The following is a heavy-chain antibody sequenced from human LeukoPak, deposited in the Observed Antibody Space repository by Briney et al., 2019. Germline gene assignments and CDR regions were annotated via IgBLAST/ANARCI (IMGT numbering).Heavy chain of an antibody. CDR1: GFTFSSHW. CDR3: ARADIVVVPAAYYYYYMDV. CDR2: INQDGSER. D-gene: IGHD2-2*01. Sequence: PGGSLRLSCAASGFTFSSHWMTSVRQAPGKGLEWVANINQDGSERYYVDSVKGRFTISRDNAKNSLYLQMNSLRAEDTAVYYCARADIVVVPAAYYYYYMDVWGKGTTVTVSS. V-gene: IGHV3-7*01. J-gene: IGHJ6*03.